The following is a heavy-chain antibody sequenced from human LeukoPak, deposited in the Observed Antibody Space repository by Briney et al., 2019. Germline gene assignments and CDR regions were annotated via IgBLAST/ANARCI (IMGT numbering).Heavy chain of an antibody. J-gene: IGHJ4*02. CDR3: ARAPITIFGLFDY. D-gene: IGHD3-3*01. CDR1: GGSISSSSYY. V-gene: IGHV4-30-2*01. CDR2: IYHSGST. Sequence: SETLSLTCTVSGGSISSSSYYWGWIRQPPGKGLEWIGYIYHSGSTYYNPSLKSRVTISVDRSKNQFSLKLSSVTAADTAVYYCARAPITIFGLFDYWGQGTLVTVSS.